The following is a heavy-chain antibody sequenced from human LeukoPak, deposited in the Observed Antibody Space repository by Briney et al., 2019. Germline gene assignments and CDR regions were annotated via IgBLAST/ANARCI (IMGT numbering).Heavy chain of an antibody. CDR1: GYTHTELS. CDR3: ATDRCRRSSSCHDSYNWFDP. J-gene: IGHJ5*02. V-gene: IGHV1-24*01. D-gene: IGHD6-13*01. CDR2: FDSEDGKT. Sequence: ASVNVSFKFSGYTHTELSMHGVGQARGRGLEWVGGFDSEDGKTIYAQKFQGRVTMTEDTSTDTAYMELSSMTSEDTAVYYCATDRCRRSSSCHDSYNWFDPWGQGTLVTVSS.